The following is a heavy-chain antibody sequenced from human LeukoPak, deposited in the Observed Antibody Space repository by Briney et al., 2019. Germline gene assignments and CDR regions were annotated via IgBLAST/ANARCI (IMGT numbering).Heavy chain of an antibody. Sequence: SETLSLTCTVSGGSISSSSYYWGWIRQPPGKGLEWIGSIFHSGSTYYNPSLKSRVTISVDTSKNQFSLKMTSVTAADTAVYYCARYGDYVDYWGQGSLVTVSS. V-gene: IGHV4-39*07. CDR1: GGSISSSSYY. D-gene: IGHD4-17*01. J-gene: IGHJ4*02. CDR3: ARYGDYVDY. CDR2: IFHSGST.